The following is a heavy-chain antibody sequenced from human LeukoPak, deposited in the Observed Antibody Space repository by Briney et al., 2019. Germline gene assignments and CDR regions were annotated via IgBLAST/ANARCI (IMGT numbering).Heavy chain of an antibody. CDR3: VKEGEGLSYVPKTGPPT. Sequence: GGSLRLSCAASGYSFSSCAMSWVRQAPGEGPQWGSGVRDDGNSRYYADSLKSRVTISRDNSANTAYLQMNNMADEETAVYYCVKEGEGLSYVPKTGPPTWGQGTLVSVSS. J-gene: IGHJ5*02. CDR1: GYSFSSCA. V-gene: IGHV3-23*01. D-gene: IGHD5-18*01. CDR2: VRDDGNSR.